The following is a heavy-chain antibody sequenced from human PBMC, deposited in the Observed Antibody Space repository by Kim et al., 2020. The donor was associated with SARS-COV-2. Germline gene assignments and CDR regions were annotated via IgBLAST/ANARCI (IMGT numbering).Heavy chain of an antibody. D-gene: IGHD2-2*01. CDR3: AKGRSGSIDSCNNY. CDR2: TSSSSDST. V-gene: IGHV3-23*01. J-gene: IGHJ4*02. Sequence: GGSLRLSCAASGFTFNNYAMSWVRQAPGKGLEWVSVTSSSSDSTYYADSVKGRFTISRDNSNNTLYLQMNSLRADDTAIYYCAKGRSGSIDSCNNYWGQGTLVTVSS. CDR1: GFTFNNYA.